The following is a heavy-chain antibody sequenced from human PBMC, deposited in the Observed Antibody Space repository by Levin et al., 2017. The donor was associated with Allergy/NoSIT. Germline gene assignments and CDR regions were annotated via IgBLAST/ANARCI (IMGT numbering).Heavy chain of an antibody. D-gene: IGHD3-22*01. V-gene: IGHV4-61*01. J-gene: IGHJ5*02. CDR3: ARLRWLFLWDRVGWFDP. Sequence: SQTLSLTCTVSGGSVSSGSYYWSWIRQPPGKGLEWIGYIYYSGSTNYNPSLKSRVTISVDTSKNQFSLKLSSVTAADTAVYYCARLRWLFLWDRVGWFDPWGQGTLVTVSS. CDR1: GGSVSSGSYY. CDR2: IYYSGST.